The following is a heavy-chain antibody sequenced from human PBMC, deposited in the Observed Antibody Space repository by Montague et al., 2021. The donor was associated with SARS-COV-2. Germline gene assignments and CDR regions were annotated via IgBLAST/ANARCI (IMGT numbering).Heavy chain of an antibody. Sequence: SETLSLTCAVYGGTFSAHPWSWVRQSPGKGLEWIGEINHRGSTTYMSSLKSRVTMSVDTSKNQFSLKLSSVTAADTAVYYCARRSGEITLFGVVWRRAFDYWGQGTLVTVSS. V-gene: IGHV4-34*01. CDR2: INHRGST. J-gene: IGHJ4*02. CDR1: GGTFSAHP. CDR3: ARRSGEITLFGVVWRRAFDY. D-gene: IGHD3-3*01.